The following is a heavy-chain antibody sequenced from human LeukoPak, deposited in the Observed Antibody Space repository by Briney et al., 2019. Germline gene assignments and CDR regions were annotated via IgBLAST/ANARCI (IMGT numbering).Heavy chain of an antibody. Sequence: GASVKVSCKASGGTFSSSGISWVRQAPGQGLEWMGWINTNTGNPTYAQGFTGRFVFSLDTSVSTAYLQISSLKAEDTAVYYCARVSGRISEVSYYFDYWGQGTLVTVSS. CDR3: ARVSGRISEVSYYFDY. CDR2: INTNTGNP. J-gene: IGHJ4*02. D-gene: IGHD1-14*01. V-gene: IGHV7-4-1*02. CDR1: GGTFSSSG.